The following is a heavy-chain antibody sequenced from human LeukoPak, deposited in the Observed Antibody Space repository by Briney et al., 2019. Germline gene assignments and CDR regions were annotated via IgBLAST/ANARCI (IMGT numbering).Heavy chain of an antibody. J-gene: IGHJ5*02. CDR3: AKDVGGGNSNWFDP. V-gene: IGHV3-30*18. D-gene: IGHD4-23*01. CDR2: ISYDGSNK. CDR1: GFTFSSYG. Sequence: PGGSLRLSCAASGFTFSSYGMHWVRQAPGKGLEWVAVISYDGSNKHYADSVKGRFTISRDNSKNTLYLQMNSLRAEDTAVYCCAKDVGGGNSNWFDPWGQGTLVTVSS.